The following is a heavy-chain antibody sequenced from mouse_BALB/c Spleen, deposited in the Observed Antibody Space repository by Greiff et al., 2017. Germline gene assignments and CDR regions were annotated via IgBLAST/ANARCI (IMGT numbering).Heavy chain of an antibody. J-gene: IGHJ3*01. CDR3: ARPHRYDAVPFAY. CDR1: GDSITSGY. D-gene: IGHD2-14*01. Sequence: EVKLVESGPSLVKPSQTLSLTCSVTGDSITSGYWNWIRKFPGNKLEYMGYISYSGSTYYNPSLKSRISITRDTSKNQYYLQLNSVTTEDTATYYCARPHRYDAVPFAYWGQGTLVTVSA. CDR2: ISYSGST. V-gene: IGHV3-8*02.